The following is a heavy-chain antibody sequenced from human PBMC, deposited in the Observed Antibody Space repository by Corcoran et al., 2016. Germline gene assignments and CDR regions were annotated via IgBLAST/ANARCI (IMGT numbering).Heavy chain of an antibody. CDR1: GYSFTSYW. J-gene: IGHJ1*01. V-gene: IGHV5-51*01. CDR3: ARQRGGYGSGGSCYRTAEYFQH. CDR2: IYPGDSDT. Sequence: EVQLVQSGSEVKKPGESLKISCKGSGYSFTSYWIGWVRHMPGKGLEWMGIIYPGDSDTRYSPSFQGQVTISADKSIRTAYLQWSSRKASDTAMDYCARQRGGYGSGGSCYRTAEYFQHWGQGPLVTVSS. D-gene: IGHD2-15*01.